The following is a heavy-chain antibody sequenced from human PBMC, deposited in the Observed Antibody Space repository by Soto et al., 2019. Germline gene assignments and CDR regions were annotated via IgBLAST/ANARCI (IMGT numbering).Heavy chain of an antibody. Sequence: QVQLVQSGAEVKKPGSSVKVSCKASGGTFSSYAISWVRQAPGQGLEWMGGIIPIFGTANYAQKFQGRVTITADESTSTAYMDLSSLRSEDTAVYYCARYSSGWYVGWGRWSYFDYWRQGTLVTVSS. CDR3: ARYSSGWYVGWGRWSYFDY. CDR2: IIPIFGTA. J-gene: IGHJ4*02. V-gene: IGHV1-69*12. D-gene: IGHD6-19*01. CDR1: GGTFSSYA.